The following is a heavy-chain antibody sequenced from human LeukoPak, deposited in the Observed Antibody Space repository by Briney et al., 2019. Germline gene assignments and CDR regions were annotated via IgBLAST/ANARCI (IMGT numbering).Heavy chain of an antibody. J-gene: IGHJ5*02. D-gene: IGHD2-2*01. CDR1: VGSISSRSYY. CDR2: IYYSGST. Sequence: SQTLSLTCTVSVGSISSRSYYWGWIRQPPGKGLEWIGSIYYSGSTYYNPSLKSRVTISVDTSKNQFSLKLSPVTAADTAVYYCASRGGCSGTSCYNWFDPWGQGTLVTVSS. V-gene: IGHV4-39*07. CDR3: ASRGGCSGTSCYNWFDP.